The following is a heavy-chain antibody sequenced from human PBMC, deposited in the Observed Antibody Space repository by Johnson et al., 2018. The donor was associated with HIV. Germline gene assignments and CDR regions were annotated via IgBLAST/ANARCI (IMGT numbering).Heavy chain of an antibody. CDR2: TKKDGSDK. J-gene: IGHJ3*02. V-gene: IGHV3-7*01. CDR1: GFTFSSYW. Sequence: VQLVESGGGVVQPGRSLRLSCVASGFTFSSYWMSWVRQAPGKGLEWVANTKKDGSDKYYVDSVKGRFTISRDNAKNSLYLQINGLRAEDMAVYYCARDGPRRDAYDIWGQGTMVTVSS. CDR3: ARDGPRRDAYDI.